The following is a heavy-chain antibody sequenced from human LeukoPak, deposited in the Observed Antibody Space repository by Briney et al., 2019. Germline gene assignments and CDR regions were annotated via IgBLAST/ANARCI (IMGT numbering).Heavy chain of an antibody. CDR2: IYYSGST. V-gene: IGHV4-59*01. CDR1: GGSISSYY. D-gene: IGHD5-18*01. J-gene: IGHJ4*02. Sequence: SETLSLTCTVSGGSISSYYWSWIRQPPGKGLEWIGYIYYSGSTNYNPSLKSRVTISVDTSKNQFSLKLSSVTAADTAVYYCARGGANLDSYGSEWGQGTPVTVSS. CDR3: ARGGANLDSYGSE.